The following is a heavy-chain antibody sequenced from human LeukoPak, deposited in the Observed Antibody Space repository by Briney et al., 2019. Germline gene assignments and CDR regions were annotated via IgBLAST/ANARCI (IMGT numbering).Heavy chain of an antibody. V-gene: IGHV1-3*01. CDR1: GYTFTIYT. J-gene: IGHJ5*02. CDR3: ARDHGIVGALVGATSYWFDP. Sequence: ASVKLSCKASGYTFTIYTMHWVRQAPGPRLEWMGWINAGNGNTKYSQKFHGRVTITRDTSASTAYMELSSLRSADTAVYYCARDHGIVGALVGATSYWFDPWGQGTLVTVSS. CDR2: INAGNGNT. D-gene: IGHD1-26*01.